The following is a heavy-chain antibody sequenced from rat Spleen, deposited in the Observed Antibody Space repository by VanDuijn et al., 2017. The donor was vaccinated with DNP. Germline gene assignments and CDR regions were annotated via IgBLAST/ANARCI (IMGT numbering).Heavy chain of an antibody. D-gene: IGHD1-1*01. J-gene: IGHJ4*01. CDR3: TRVGDLHNGGDGDALDA. CDR1: GFPFSDYY. V-gene: IGHV5S23*01. CDR2: ISTSGGNT. Sequence: EVQLVESGGGLVQPGRSLKLSCAASGFPFSDYYMAWVRQAPTKGLEWVASISTSGGNTYYRDSVKGRFMISRDDTKNTLSLQMDSLRSEDTATYYCTRVGDLHNGGDGDALDAWGQGTSVTVSS.